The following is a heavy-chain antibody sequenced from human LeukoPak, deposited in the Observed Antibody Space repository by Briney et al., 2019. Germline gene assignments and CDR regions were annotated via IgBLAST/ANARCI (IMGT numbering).Heavy chain of an antibody. V-gene: IGHV4-59*01. Sequence: PSETLSLTCTVSGGSISSYYWSWIRQPPGKGLEWVGYIYYSGRTNYNPSLKSRVTISIDTSENQFSLRLSSVTAADTAVYYCARVSGGTYPDYWGQGTLVTVSP. CDR1: GGSISSYY. J-gene: IGHJ4*02. CDR2: IYYSGRT. D-gene: IGHD1-26*01. CDR3: ARVSGGTYPDY.